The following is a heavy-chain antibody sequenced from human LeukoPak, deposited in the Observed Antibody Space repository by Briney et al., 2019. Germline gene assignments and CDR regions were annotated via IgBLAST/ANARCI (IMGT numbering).Heavy chain of an antibody. D-gene: IGHD6-19*01. V-gene: IGHV1-46*01. J-gene: IGHJ3*02. CDR1: GYTFTSYY. Sequence: GASVKVSCKASGYTFTSYYIHWVRQAPGQGLEWMGIINPSGGSTNHAQKFQGRVSMTRDTSASTVYMELSSLRSEDTAVYYCARDRRIAVAGTSTGASDIWGQGTMVTVSS. CDR2: INPSGGST. CDR3: ARDRRIAVAGTSTGASDI.